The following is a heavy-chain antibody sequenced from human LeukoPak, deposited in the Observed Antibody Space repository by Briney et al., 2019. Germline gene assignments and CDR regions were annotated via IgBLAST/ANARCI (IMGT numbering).Heavy chain of an antibody. V-gene: IGHV4-4*07. CDR3: ARDRRMVRGVYADY. D-gene: IGHD3-10*01. Sequence: SETLSLTCTVSGGSISSYYWSWIRQPAGKGLEWIGRIYTSGSTNYNPSLKSRVTISVDTSKNQFSLKLSSVTAADTAVYYCARDRRMVRGVYADYWGQGTLVTVSS. CDR2: IYTSGST. J-gene: IGHJ4*02. CDR1: GGSISSYY.